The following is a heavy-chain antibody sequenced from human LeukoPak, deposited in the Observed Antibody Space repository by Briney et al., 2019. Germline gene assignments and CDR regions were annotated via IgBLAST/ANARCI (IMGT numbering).Heavy chain of an antibody. CDR3: AREPVDTAMVTTLDGNY. V-gene: IGHV1-2*02. CDR1: GYTFTGYY. J-gene: IGHJ4*02. Sequence: GAAVKVSCKASGYTFTGYYIHWVRPAPGQGLEWMGWINPNSGGTNYAQKFQGRVTMTRDTSISTAYMELSRLRSDDTAVYYCAREPVDTAMVTTLDGNYWGQGTLVTVSS. CDR2: INPNSGGT. D-gene: IGHD5-18*01.